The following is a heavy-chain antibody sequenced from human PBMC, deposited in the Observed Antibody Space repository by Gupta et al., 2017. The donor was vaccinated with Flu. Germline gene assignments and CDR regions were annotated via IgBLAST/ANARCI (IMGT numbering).Heavy chain of an antibody. CDR2: SRNKVNGYTT. CDR1: GFTFSAHH. D-gene: IGHD3-22*01. Sequence: EVQLVESGGGLVQPGGSLRLSCAASGFTFSAHHIDWVRQAPGKGLEWVGRSRNKVNGYTTEYAASVKGRFIMSRDESKSSLYLQTNSLRTEDTAVYYCARGQYYYDGGNYWHWYFDLWGRGTLVTVSS. CDR3: ARGQYYYDGGNYWHWYFDL. V-gene: IGHV3-72*01. J-gene: IGHJ2*01.